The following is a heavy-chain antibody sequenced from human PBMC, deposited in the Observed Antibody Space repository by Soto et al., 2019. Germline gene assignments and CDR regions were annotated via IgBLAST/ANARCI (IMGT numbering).Heavy chain of an antibody. D-gene: IGHD1-26*01. Sequence: PSETLSLTCAVSGGAVSSGSYYWSWIRLPPGKGLEWSGYIYYSGSTNDNPSLKSRVTISVDTSKNQFSLKLSSVTAGDRAVSYCASHVGATNCDYWGQGTLGTVSS. V-gene: IGHV4-61*01. J-gene: IGHJ4*02. CDR1: GGAVSSGSYY. CDR3: ASHVGATNCDY. CDR2: IYYSGST.